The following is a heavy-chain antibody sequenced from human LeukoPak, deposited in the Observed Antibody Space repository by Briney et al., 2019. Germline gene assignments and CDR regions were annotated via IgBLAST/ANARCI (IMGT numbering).Heavy chain of an antibody. CDR3: ATHSSGYDSGNDAFDI. CDR1: AGSISSGDYY. V-gene: IGHV4-30-4*08. CDR2: IYYSGST. J-gene: IGHJ3*02. D-gene: IGHD3-22*01. Sequence: SQTLSLTCTVSAGSISSGDYYWRWIRQPPRNGLEWIGYIYYSGSTYYNPSLKSRVTTSVDTSKDRFSLKLSSVTAADTAVYYCATHSSGYDSGNDAFDIWGQGTMVTVSS.